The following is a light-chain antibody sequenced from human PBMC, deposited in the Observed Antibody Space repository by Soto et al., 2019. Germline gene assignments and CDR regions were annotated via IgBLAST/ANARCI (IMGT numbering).Light chain of an antibody. V-gene: IGKV3-15*01. Sequence: EIVMTQSPAILSVSPGERATLSCRASQSVSGNLAWYQQTPGQPPRLLIYAATTRAPGVPDRFSGSGSGTDFSLTISSLQSEDFAVYCCQQYNNWPPETFGQGTKLEIK. CDR1: QSVSGN. CDR2: AAT. CDR3: QQYNNWPPET. J-gene: IGKJ2*01.